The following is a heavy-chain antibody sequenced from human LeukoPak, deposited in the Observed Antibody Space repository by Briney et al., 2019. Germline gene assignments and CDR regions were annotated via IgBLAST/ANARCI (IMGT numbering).Heavy chain of an antibody. J-gene: IGHJ3*02. CDR1: GFTFSSYS. Sequence: GGSLRLSCAASGFTFSSYSMNWVRQAPGKGLEWVSSISSSSSYIYYADSVKGRFTISRDDSKNTLFLQMNSLKTEDTAVYYCTTGGNVIVVGTRAFDIWGQGTMVTVSS. CDR3: TTGGNVIVVGTRAFDI. D-gene: IGHD6-19*01. CDR2: ISSSSSYI. V-gene: IGHV3-21*03.